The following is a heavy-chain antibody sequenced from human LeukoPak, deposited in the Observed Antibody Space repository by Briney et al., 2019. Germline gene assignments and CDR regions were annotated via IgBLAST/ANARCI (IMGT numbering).Heavy chain of an antibody. Sequence: PGRSLRLSCAASGFTFSSYGMHWVRQAPGKGLEWVAVISYDGSNKYYADSVKGRFTISRDNSKNTLYLQMNSLRAEDTAVYYCARVGRGVATFNYFDYWGQGTLVTVSS. D-gene: IGHD5-24*01. CDR1: GFTFSSYG. CDR2: ISYDGSNK. J-gene: IGHJ4*02. V-gene: IGHV3-30*03. CDR3: ARVGRGVATFNYFDY.